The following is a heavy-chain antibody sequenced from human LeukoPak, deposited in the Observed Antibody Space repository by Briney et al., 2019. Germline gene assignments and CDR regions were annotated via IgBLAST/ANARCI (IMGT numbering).Heavy chain of an antibody. V-gene: IGHV3-30*18. CDR1: GFTFSSYG. CDR3: AKDRDLRGYCSGGSCYSFDY. CDR2: ISYDGSYK. D-gene: IGHD2-15*01. J-gene: IGHJ4*02. Sequence: GGSLRLSCAASGFTFSSYGMHWVRQAPGKGLEWVAVISYDGSYKYYADSVKGRFTISRDNSKNTLYLQMNSLRAEDTAVYYCAKDRDLRGYCSGGSCYSFDYWGQGTLVTVSS.